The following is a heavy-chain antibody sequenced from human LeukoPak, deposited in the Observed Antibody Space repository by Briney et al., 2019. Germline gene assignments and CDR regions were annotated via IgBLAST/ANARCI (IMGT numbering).Heavy chain of an antibody. CDR3: LGCSSTSCYRGNY. CDR2: IIPILGLA. J-gene: IGHJ4*02. Sequence: SVKVSCKASGGTFSSYTISWVRQAPGQGLEWMGRIIPILGLANYAQQFHGRVTITDVKSTSTAYMELGSLRSEATCVYYCLGCSSTSCYRGNYWGQGTLVTVSS. D-gene: IGHD2-2*02. CDR1: GGTFSSYT. V-gene: IGHV1-69*02.